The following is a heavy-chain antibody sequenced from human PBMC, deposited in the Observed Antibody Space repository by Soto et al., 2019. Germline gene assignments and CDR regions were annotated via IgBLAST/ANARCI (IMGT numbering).Heavy chain of an antibody. V-gene: IGHV1-69*13. CDR2: IIPNFGTV. CDR3: ARGPIWFGELLYGMDV. D-gene: IGHD3-10*01. Sequence: ASVKVSCKAPGGTFSRYTINWVRQAPGQGLEWMGRIIPNFGTVNFIQKFQGRVTITADESTSTAYMELSSLRSEDTAVYYCARGPIWFGELLYGMDVWGQGTTVTVSS. J-gene: IGHJ6*02. CDR1: GGTFSRYT.